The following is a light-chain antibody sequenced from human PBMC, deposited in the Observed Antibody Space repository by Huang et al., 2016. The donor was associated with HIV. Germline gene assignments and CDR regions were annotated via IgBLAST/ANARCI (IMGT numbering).Light chain of an antibody. CDR1: QAISNS. CDR2: AAS. CDR3: QQYFTTPLA. V-gene: IGKV1-NL1*01. J-gene: IGKJ4*01. Sequence: IQMTQSPSSLSASVGDRVTITFRASQAISNSLVWYQQKPGKAPKLLLFAASRLDSGVPSRFRGSGSGTEYTLTISSLQPEDFATYYCQQYFTTPLAFGGGTKVEIK.